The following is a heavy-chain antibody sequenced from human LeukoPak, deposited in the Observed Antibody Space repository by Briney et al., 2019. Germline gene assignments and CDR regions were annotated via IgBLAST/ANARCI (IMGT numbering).Heavy chain of an antibody. CDR3: ARDKTEQWLVLEAFDI. J-gene: IGHJ3*02. D-gene: IGHD6-19*01. CDR1: GFTFSRVS. V-gene: IGHV3-21*01. Sequence: GGSLRLSRAASGFTFSRVSMNWVRQTPGKGLEWVSCISATSSYMYYADSARGRFTNSRDNDKHSLYLQMNSLRAEDTAVYYCARDKTEQWLVLEAFDIWGQGTVVTVSS. CDR2: ISATSSYM.